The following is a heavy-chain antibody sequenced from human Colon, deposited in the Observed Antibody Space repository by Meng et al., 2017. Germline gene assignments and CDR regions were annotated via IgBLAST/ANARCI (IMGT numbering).Heavy chain of an antibody. Sequence: ASVKVSCKASGYTFTGYFMHWLRQAPGQGLEWMGWIDPNSGGTRYAQKFQGRVTMTRNTSISTAYMELYSMTSDDTAVYYCARGPNNGAFDIWGQGTMVTVSS. D-gene: IGHD1-14*01. V-gene: IGHV1-2*02. CDR1: GYTFTGYF. CDR2: IDPNSGGT. J-gene: IGHJ3*02. CDR3: ARGPNNGAFDI.